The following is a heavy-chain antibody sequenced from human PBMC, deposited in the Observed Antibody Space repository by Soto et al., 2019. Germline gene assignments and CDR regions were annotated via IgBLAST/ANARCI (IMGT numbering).Heavy chain of an antibody. Sequence: EVQLVESGGGLVQPGGSLRLSCAASGFIFSSSWMSWVRQGPGKGLEWLANIKHDGSEIYYVDSVKGRFTISRDNAKNSLYLQMNSLRAEDTAVYYCATRDCSGGCCYFEYWGQGTLVTVSS. CDR2: IKHDGSEI. J-gene: IGHJ4*02. CDR3: ATRDCSGGCCYFEY. D-gene: IGHD2-15*01. V-gene: IGHV3-7*01. CDR1: GFIFSSSW.